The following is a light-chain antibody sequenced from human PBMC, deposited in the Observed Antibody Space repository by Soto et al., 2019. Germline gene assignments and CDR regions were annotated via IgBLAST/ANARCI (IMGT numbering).Light chain of an antibody. CDR2: QAS. CDR3: QQSDSSSYT. Sequence: EIVLTQSPGTLSLSPGERATLSCRASQSVSNNYLAWYQQKSGQAPRLLIYQASSRATGIPDRFSGSGSGTDFTLTISRLEPEDFAVYSWQQSDSSSYTFGQGTKLEIK. V-gene: IGKV3-20*01. CDR1: QSVSNNY. J-gene: IGKJ2*01.